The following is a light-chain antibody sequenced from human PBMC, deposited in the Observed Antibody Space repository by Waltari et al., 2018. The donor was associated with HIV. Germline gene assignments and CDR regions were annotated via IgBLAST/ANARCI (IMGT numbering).Light chain of an antibody. CDR2: GAS. Sequence: EIVMTQSPATLSLSPGDSAILSCRASQSVASSLAWYQQKPGQAPRLLIYGASTRAAGIPGRFSGSGSGTEFTLTISSLQSEDSAIYFCHQYNSWPPRYTFGQGTKLEI. J-gene: IGKJ2*01. V-gene: IGKV3-15*01. CDR3: HQYNSWPPRYT. CDR1: QSVASS.